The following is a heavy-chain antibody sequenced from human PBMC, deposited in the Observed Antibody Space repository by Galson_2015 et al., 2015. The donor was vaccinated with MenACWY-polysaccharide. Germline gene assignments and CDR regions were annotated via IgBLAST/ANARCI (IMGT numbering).Heavy chain of an antibody. CDR2: ISSTSSTI. V-gene: IGHV3-48*01. J-gene: IGHJ4*02. CDR1: GLTFSSYG. D-gene: IGHD1-26*01. CDR3: TRGGQGGVPYN. Sequence: SLRLSYAASGLTFSSYGMNWVRQAPGRGLECVSYISSTSSTIHYAESVKGRFTVSRENAQNSLYLQMISLRVEDTAEYYRTRGGQGGVPYNWGQGTLVTVSS.